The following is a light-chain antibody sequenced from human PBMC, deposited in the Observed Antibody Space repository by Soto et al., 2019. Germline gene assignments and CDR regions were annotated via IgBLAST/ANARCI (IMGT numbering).Light chain of an antibody. CDR2: LGS. CDR3: MQALQTPNT. CDR1: QSLLHSNGYNY. Sequence: DIVMTQSPLSLPVTPGEPASISCRSSQSLLHSNGYNYLDWYLQKPGQSPQLLIYLGSNRASWVPARFSGSGSGTDFTLKISRVEAEDVGVYYCMQALQTPNTFGQGTKLEIK. J-gene: IGKJ2*01. V-gene: IGKV2-28*01.